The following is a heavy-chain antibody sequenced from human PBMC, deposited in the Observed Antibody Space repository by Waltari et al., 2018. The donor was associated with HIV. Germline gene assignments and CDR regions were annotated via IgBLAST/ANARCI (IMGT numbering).Heavy chain of an antibody. D-gene: IGHD3-10*02. Sequence: EVQLVQSGAEVKEPGESLTISCNGPADTFTNYCITWVRQRSGKGLGWLGGIHAGRPAATDGPTFQGRVTITAVKSRATAFLELTSLKAADTGNYFCARYFIFGSRYESAFDIWGQGTLVTVSS. CDR3: ARYFIFGSRYESAFDI. CDR1: ADTFTNYC. CDR2: IHAGRPAA. J-gene: IGHJ3*02. V-gene: IGHV5-51*03.